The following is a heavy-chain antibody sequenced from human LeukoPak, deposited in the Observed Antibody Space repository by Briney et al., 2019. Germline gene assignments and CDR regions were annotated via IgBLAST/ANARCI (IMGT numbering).Heavy chain of an antibody. CDR2: IKSKTDGGTT. CDR3: TTDLYYDFWSGYYPLFCF. Sequence: GGSLRLSCAASGFTFSSYSMNWVRQAPGKGLEWVGRIKSKTDGGTTDYAAPVKGRFTISRDDSKNTLYLQMNSLKTEDTAVYYCTTDLYYDFWSGYYPLFCFWGQGTLVTVSS. CDR1: GFTFSSYS. D-gene: IGHD3-3*01. V-gene: IGHV3-15*01. J-gene: IGHJ4*02.